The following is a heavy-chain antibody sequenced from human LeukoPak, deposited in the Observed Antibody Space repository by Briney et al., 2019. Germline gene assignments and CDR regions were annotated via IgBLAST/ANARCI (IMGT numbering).Heavy chain of an antibody. CDR2: ISSNGGST. J-gene: IGHJ4*02. Sequence: GGSLRLSCAASGFTFSSYAMHWVRQAPGKGLEYVSAISSNGGSTYYANSVKGRFTISRDNSKNTLYLQMGSLRAEDMAVYYCASSYCSGGSCYPPLDYWGQGTLVTVPS. D-gene: IGHD2-15*01. CDR1: GFTFSSYA. V-gene: IGHV3-64*01. CDR3: ASSYCSGGSCYPPLDY.